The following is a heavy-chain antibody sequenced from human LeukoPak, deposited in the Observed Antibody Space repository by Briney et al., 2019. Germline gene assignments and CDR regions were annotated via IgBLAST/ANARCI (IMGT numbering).Heavy chain of an antibody. CDR3: TTRFAELVIHQGYFDY. CDR1: GFTFTTYW. V-gene: IGHV3-15*01. D-gene: IGHD3-9*01. J-gene: IGHJ4*02. Sequence: GGSLRLSCAASGFTFTTYWMSWVRQAPGKGLEWVGRIKSKTDGGTTDYAAPVKGRFTISRDDSKNTLYLQMNSLKTEDTAVYYCTTRFAELVIHQGYFDYWGQGTLVTVSS. CDR2: IKSKTDGGTT.